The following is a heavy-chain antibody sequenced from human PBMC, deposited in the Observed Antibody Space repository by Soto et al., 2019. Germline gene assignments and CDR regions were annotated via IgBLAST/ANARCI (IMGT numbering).Heavy chain of an antibody. D-gene: IGHD6-13*01. Sequence: NPSETLSLTCSVSDGSVNSGNYYWTWIRQPPGTGLEGIGYIHSSGSTLYSPSLKSRVIISVDTSMNQFSLKVNSLTAADTAVDYCARDALALFASWGQGTLVTVSS. CDR2: IHSSGST. CDR1: DGSVNSGNYY. CDR3: ARDALALFAS. V-gene: IGHV4-61*01. J-gene: IGHJ4*02.